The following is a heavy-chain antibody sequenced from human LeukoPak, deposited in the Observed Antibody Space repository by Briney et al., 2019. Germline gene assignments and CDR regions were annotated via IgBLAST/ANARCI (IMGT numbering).Heavy chain of an antibody. J-gene: IGHJ2*01. D-gene: IGHD6-6*01. CDR3: ARGGSIAARNGWYFDL. CDR2: IYYSGGT. CDR1: GGSISSYY. V-gene: IGHV4-59*01. Sequence: SETLSLTCTVSGGSISSYYWSWIRQPPGKGLEWIGYIYYSGGTNYNPSLKSRVTISVDTSKNQFSLKLSSVTAADTAVYYCARGGSIAARNGWYFDLWGRGTLVTVSS.